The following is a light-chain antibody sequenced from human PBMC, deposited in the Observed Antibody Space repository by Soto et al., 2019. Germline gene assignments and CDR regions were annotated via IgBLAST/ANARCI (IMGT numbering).Light chain of an antibody. Sequence: EIVLTQSPGTLSLSPGESATISCRASQSVSSSYLACYQQKPGQSTRLLIYGASSRATGIPDRFSGSGSWTDFTLTISILEPDDCAAYYCQQYGNSPITFGKGTRLEIK. CDR1: QSVSSSY. V-gene: IGKV3-20*01. J-gene: IGKJ5*01. CDR3: QQYGNSPIT. CDR2: GAS.